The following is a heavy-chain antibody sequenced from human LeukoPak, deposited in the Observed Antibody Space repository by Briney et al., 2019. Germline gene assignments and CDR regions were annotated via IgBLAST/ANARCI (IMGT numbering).Heavy chain of an antibody. V-gene: IGHV3-7*01. CDR2: IKQDGSEK. CDR3: ARAGGYASSWAY. CDR1: GFTFSSYW. J-gene: IGHJ4*02. Sequence: PGGSLRLSCAASGFTFSSYWMSWVRQAPGKGLERVANIKQDGSEKNYVDSVKGRFTISRDNAKNSLDLQMNSLRAEDTAVYYCARAGGYASSWAYWGQGTLVTVSS. D-gene: IGHD5-12*01.